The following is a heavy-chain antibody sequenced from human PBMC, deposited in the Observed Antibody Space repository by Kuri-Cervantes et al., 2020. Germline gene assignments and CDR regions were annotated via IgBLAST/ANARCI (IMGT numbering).Heavy chain of an antibody. V-gene: IGHV4-39*01. CDR3: ARLSGSFR. Sequence: ESLKISCNVSCGSIKSSSYYWGSLRQPPGKGLGWIGIIYYSGSNCYTPSLKSRVTISIDTAKNQFSLTLRNVNAADTAIYYCARLSGSFRWGQGTLVTVSS. J-gene: IGHJ4*02. CDR1: CGSIKSSSYY. D-gene: IGHD1-26*01. CDR2: IYYSGSN.